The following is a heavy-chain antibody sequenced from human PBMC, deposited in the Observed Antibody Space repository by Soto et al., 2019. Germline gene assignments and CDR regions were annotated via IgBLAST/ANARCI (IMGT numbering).Heavy chain of an antibody. CDR2: ISYDGSNK. CDR1: GFTFSSYG. J-gene: IGHJ6*02. V-gene: IGHV3-30*18. Sequence: QTGGSLRLSCAASGFTFSSYGMHWVRRAPGKGLEWVAVISYDGSNKYYADSVKGRFTISRDNSKNTLYLQMNSLRAEDTAVYYCAKDRGSSSYYYYGMDVWGQGTTVTVSS. D-gene: IGHD6-13*01. CDR3: AKDRGSSSYYYYGMDV.